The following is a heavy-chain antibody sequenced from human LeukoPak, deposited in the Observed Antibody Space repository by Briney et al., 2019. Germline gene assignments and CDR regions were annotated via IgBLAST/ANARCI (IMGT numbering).Heavy chain of an antibody. CDR3: TRHSPELLWDSSGYTYYYYYMDV. V-gene: IGHV3-73*01. CDR2: IRSKANSYAT. CDR1: GFTFSGSA. D-gene: IGHD3-22*01. Sequence: GGSLRLSCAASGFTFSGSAMHWVRQASGKGLEWVGRIRSKANSYATAYAASVKGRFTISRDDSKNTAYLQMNSLKTEDTAVYYCTRHSPELLWDSSGYTYYYYYMDVWGKGTTVTVSS. J-gene: IGHJ6*03.